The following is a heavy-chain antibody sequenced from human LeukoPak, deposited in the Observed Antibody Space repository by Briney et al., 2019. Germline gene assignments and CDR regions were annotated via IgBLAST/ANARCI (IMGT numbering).Heavy chain of an antibody. CDR3: ARGMPYYFDY. Sequence: PSETLSLTCAVYGGSFSGYYWSWIRQPPGKGLEWIGEINHSGSTNYNPSLKSRVTISIDTSKNQFSLRLNSVTAADTAVYYCARGMPYYFDYWGQGTLVTASS. D-gene: IGHD2-2*01. J-gene: IGHJ4*02. CDR1: GGSFSGYY. CDR2: INHSGST. V-gene: IGHV4-34*01.